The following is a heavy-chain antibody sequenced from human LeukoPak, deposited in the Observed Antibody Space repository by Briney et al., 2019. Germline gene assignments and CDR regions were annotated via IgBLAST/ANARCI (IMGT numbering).Heavy chain of an antibody. D-gene: IGHD1-26*01. V-gene: IGHV5-51*01. J-gene: IGHJ4*02. CDR3: ARHPPSSGGYDY. CDR2: IYPGDSDT. CDR1: GYSFTSYL. Sequence: GESLKISCKGPGYSFTSYLIGWVRKMPGKGLEWMGIIYPGDSDTRYSPSFQGQVTISADKSISTAYLQWSSLKASDTAVYYCARHPPSSGGYDYWGQGTLVTVSS.